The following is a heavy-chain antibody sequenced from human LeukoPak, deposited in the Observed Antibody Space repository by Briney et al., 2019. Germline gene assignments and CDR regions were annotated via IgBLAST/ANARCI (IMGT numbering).Heavy chain of an antibody. D-gene: IGHD2-2*01. Sequence: WGSVSLSCAASGFTFSNAWMSWVRQPPGKGLEWVGRIKGKTNGGTTDYAAPVKGRITISRDDSKNTLYLQMNSLKTEDTAVYYCTTALYRYCSSTSCYASNDYWGPGNLCTVSS. CDR3: TTALYRYCSSTSCYASNDY. J-gene: IGHJ4*02. CDR1: GFTFSNAW. V-gene: IGHV3-15*01. CDR2: IKGKTNGGTT.